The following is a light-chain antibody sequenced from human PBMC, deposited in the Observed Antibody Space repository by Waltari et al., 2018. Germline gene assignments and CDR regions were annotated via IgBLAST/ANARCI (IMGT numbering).Light chain of an antibody. CDR3: ISFTSSVTYV. Sequence: QSALTQPASVSGSPGQSITISCTGTSSDIGAYTYVSWYQQHPGKAPKLIIYEVRNRPSGVSNRVSGSKSGNTASLSISGLQAEDEADYYCISFTSSVTYVFGTGTRVTVV. V-gene: IGLV2-14*01. CDR2: EVR. J-gene: IGLJ1*01. CDR1: SSDIGAYTY.